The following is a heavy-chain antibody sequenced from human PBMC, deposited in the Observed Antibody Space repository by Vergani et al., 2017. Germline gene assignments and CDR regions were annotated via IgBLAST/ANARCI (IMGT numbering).Heavy chain of an antibody. CDR1: GFTVSSNY. J-gene: IGHJ4*02. CDR2: IYSGGST. CDR3: ARGLRGYCSGGSCYYFDY. D-gene: IGHD2-15*01. V-gene: IGHV3-53*01. Sequence: EVQLVESGGGLIQPGGSLRLSCAASGFTVSSNYMSLVRQAPGKGLEWVSVIYSGGSTYYADSVKGRFTISRDNSKNTLYLQMNSLRAEDTAVYYCARGLRGYCSGGSCYYFDYWGQGTLVTVSS.